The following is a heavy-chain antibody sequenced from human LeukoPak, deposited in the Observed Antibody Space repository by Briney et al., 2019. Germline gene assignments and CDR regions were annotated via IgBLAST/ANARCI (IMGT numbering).Heavy chain of an antibody. CDR1: GGSFSGYY. J-gene: IGHJ4*02. Sequence: PSETLSLTCAVYGGSFSGYYWSWIRQPPGKGLEWIGYIYYSGSTNYNPSLKSRVTISVDTSKNQFSLKLSSVTAADTAVYYCARGEYYFDYWGQGTLVTVSS. CDR2: IYYSGST. CDR3: ARGEYYFDY. V-gene: IGHV4-59*01. D-gene: IGHD3-10*01.